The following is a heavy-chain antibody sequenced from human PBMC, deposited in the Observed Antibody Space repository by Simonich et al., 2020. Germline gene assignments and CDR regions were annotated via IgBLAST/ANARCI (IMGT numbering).Heavy chain of an antibody. D-gene: IGHD7-27*01. V-gene: IGHV1-2*02. CDR2: LTPYSGGT. CDR1: GYTFTSYY. J-gene: IGHJ2*01. CDR3: ARDELGIQHWYFDL. Sequence: QVQLVQSGAEVKKPGASVKVSCKASGYTFTSYYMHWGRQSPGQGLEWWGRLTPYSGGTNSAQKFQGRVTMTRDTSISTAYMGLSRLRSDDTAVYYCARDELGIQHWYFDLWGRGTLVTVSS.